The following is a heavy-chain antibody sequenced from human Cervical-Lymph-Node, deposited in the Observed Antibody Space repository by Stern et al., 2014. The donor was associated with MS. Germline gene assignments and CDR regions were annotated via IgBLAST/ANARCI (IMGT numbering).Heavy chain of an antibody. J-gene: IGHJ5*02. CDR2: LYWDDEK. Sequence: QVTLRESGPTLVKPTQTLTLTCDFSGFSLTTSGVGVVWIRQPPGKALEWLALLYWDDEKRCSPSLKNRLSIITDTAKNQVVLTMTNMDPVDTGTYYCAHRSTSVAGAWASWGQGILVVVSS. D-gene: IGHD1-26*01. CDR3: AHRSTSVAGAWAS. CDR1: GFSLTTSGVG. V-gene: IGHV2-5*02.